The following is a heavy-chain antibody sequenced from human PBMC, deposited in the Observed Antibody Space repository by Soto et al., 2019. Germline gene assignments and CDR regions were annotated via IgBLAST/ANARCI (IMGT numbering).Heavy chain of an antibody. CDR2: IYTSGKT. Sequence: PSETLSLTCTVSGGSISNYYWSWIRQPAGKGLEWIGRIYTSGKTHYNPSLKNRATISVDRSKNQFSLQMTSVTAADTAVYYCAKNLPRTGRFDYWGQGTLVTVSS. V-gene: IGHV4-4*07. CDR1: GGSISNYY. CDR3: AKNLPRTGRFDY. J-gene: IGHJ4*02.